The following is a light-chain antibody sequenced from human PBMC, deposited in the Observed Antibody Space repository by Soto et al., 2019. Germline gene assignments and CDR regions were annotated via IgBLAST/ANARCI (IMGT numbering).Light chain of an antibody. CDR2: GAS. V-gene: IGKV1-39*01. J-gene: IGKJ4*01. CDR1: RTINTY. Sequence: DVRMTQSPSSLSASVGDTITITCRASRTINTYLNWFQQKPGEPPRLLIYGASTLHDGVPSRFSGSGSGEDFTLTISGLRPEDFASYHCQQTYSDISFGGGKKV. CDR3: QQTYSDIS.